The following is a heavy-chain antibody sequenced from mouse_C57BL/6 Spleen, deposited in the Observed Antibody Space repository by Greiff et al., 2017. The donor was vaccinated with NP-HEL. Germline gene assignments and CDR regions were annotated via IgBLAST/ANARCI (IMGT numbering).Heavy chain of an antibody. D-gene: IGHD3-2*02. CDR3: ARSPDSSGTFDY. V-gene: IGHV1-69*01. CDR1: GYTFTSYW. Sequence: QVQLQQPGAELVMPGASVKLSCKASGYTFTSYWMHWVKQRPGQGLEWIGEIDPSDSYTNYNQKFKGKSTLTVDKSSSTAYMQLSSLTSEDSAVYYCARSPDSSGTFDYWGQGTTLTVSS. CDR2: IDPSDSYT. J-gene: IGHJ2*01.